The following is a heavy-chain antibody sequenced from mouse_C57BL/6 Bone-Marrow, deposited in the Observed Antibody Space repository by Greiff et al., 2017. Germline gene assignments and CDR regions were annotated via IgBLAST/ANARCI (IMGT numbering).Heavy chain of an antibody. CDR1: GYTFTDYY. J-gene: IGHJ2*01. CDR3: ARSRITTVVATSYLDY. Sequence: EVKLQQSGPELVKPGASVKISCKASGYTFTDYYMNWVKQSHGKSLEWIGDINPNNGGTSYNQKFKGKATLTVDKSSSTAYMELRSLTSEDSAVYYCARSRITTVVATSYLDYWGQGTTLTVSS. D-gene: IGHD1-1*01. CDR2: INPNNGGT. V-gene: IGHV1-26*01.